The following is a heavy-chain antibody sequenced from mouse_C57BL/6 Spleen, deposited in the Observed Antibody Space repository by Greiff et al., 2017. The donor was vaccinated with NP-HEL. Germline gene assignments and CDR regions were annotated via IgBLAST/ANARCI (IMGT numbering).Heavy chain of an antibody. Sequence: QVQLQQPGTELVKPGASVKLSCKASGYTFTSYWMHWVKQRPGQGLEWIGNINPSNGGTNYNEKFKSKATLTVDKSSSTAYMQLSSLTSEDSAVYYGARGDGSSYLFDYWGQGTTLTVSS. CDR2: INPSNGGT. J-gene: IGHJ2*01. V-gene: IGHV1-53*01. CDR1: GYTFTSYW. D-gene: IGHD1-1*01. CDR3: ARGDGSSYLFDY.